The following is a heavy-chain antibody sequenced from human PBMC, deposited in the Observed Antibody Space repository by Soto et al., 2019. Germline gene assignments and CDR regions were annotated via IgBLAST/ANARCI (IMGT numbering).Heavy chain of an antibody. CDR3: ARDYYSGSTGGYYGMEV. Sequence: PGGSLRLSCASSVFTFSSYGMHCVRHSPGKWLEWVAVIWYDGSNKYYADSVKGRFTISRDNSKNTLYLQMNSLRAEDTAVYYCARDYYSGSTGGYYGMEVWGQGTTVTVSS. CDR1: VFTFSSYG. CDR2: IWYDGSNK. J-gene: IGHJ6*01. D-gene: IGHD1-26*01. V-gene: IGHV3-33*01.